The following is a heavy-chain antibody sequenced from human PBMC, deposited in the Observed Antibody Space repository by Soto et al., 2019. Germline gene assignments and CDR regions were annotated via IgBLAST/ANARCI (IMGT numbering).Heavy chain of an antibody. J-gene: IGHJ3*02. V-gene: IGHV1-69*13. CDR3: ARDFYSGSYSGDDAFDI. Sequence: SVKVSCKASGGTFSSYAISWLRQAPGQGLEWMGGIIPIFGTANYAQKFQGRVTITADGSTSTAYMELSSLRSEDTAVYYCARDFYSGSYSGDDAFDIWGQGTMVTVSS. CDR1: GGTFSSYA. CDR2: IIPIFGTA. D-gene: IGHD1-26*01.